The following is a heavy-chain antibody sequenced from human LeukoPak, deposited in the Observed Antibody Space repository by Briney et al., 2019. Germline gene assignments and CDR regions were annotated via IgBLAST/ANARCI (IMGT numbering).Heavy chain of an antibody. CDR3: ATAYNSSGYIDY. Sequence: ASVTVSCKVSGYTLTELSMHWVRQAPGKGLEWMGGFDPEDGETIYAQKFQGRVTMTEDTSTDTAYMELSSLRSEDTAVYYCATAYNSSGYIDYWGQGTLVTVSS. V-gene: IGHV1-24*01. CDR2: FDPEDGET. J-gene: IGHJ4*02. D-gene: IGHD3-22*01. CDR1: GYTLTELS.